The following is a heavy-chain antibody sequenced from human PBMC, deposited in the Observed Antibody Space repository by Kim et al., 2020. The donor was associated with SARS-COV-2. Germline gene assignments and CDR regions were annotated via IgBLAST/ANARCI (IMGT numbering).Heavy chain of an antibody. J-gene: IGHJ6*03. Sequence: SETLSLTCTVSGGSISSYYWSWIRQPPGKGLEWIGYIYYSGSTNYNPSLKSRVTISVDTSKNQFSLKLSSVTAADTAVYYCARATSGFSSTLTYYYHMDVWGKGTTVTVSS. V-gene: IGHV4-59*01. CDR3: ARATSGFSSTLTYYYHMDV. CDR1: GGSISSYY. CDR2: IYYSGST. D-gene: IGHD2-2*01.